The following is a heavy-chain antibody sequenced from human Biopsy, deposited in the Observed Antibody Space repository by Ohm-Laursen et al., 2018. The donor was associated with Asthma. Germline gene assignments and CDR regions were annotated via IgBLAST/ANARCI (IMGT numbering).Heavy chain of an antibody. CDR3: ARCQVGYSSGWSLLLKKIYYSGMDV. CDR2: IMTVFGTT. Sequence: GSSVKVSCKAPGGTFSNFAISWVRQAPGQGREWLGGIMTVFGTTNYAQKFQGRVTITADESTSTAYMEVTSLRSEDTAIYYCARCQVGYSSGWSLLLKKIYYSGMDVWGQGTAVTVSS. J-gene: IGHJ6*02. D-gene: IGHD6-19*01. CDR1: GGTFSNFA. V-gene: IGHV1-69*01.